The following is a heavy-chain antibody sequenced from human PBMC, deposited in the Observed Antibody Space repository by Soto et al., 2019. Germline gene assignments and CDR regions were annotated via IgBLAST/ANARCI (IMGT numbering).Heavy chain of an antibody. D-gene: IGHD3-22*01. CDR3: TREGDGSGFFSDF. CDR2: ISGRSNTI. CDR1: GFTFSDYN. J-gene: IGHJ4*02. Sequence: GGSLRLSCVASGFTFSDYNINWVPPAPGKGLEWVSFISGRSNTIYYADSVKGRFTISRDNAKNSLYLLMNSLRAEDTAVYYCTREGDGSGFFSDFWGQGALVTVSS. V-gene: IGHV3-48*01.